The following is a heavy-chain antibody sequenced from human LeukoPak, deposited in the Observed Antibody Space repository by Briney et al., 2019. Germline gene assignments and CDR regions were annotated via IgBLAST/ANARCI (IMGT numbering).Heavy chain of an antibody. CDR2: ISGGGDIT. V-gene: IGHV3-23*01. J-gene: IGHJ4*02. CDR1: GSNFANHA. D-gene: IGHD2-21*02. CDR3: VREDTPATANY. Sequence: GGSLRLSCAASGSNFANHAMSWVRQTPGKGLEWVSAISGGGDITYYADSVTGRFTISRDNSKDTLFLQMHSLRPGDTAVYYCVREDTPATANYWGQGTLVTISS.